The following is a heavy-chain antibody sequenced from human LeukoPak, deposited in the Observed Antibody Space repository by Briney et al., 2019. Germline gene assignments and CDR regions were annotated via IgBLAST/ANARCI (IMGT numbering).Heavy chain of an antibody. V-gene: IGHV4-34*01. Sequence: SETLSLTCAVYGGSFSGYYWGWIRQPPGKGLEWIGEINHSGSTNYNPSLKSRVTISVDTSKNQFSLKLSSVTAADTAVYYCARASPSRPTKYFQHWGQGTLVTVSS. CDR3: ARASPSRPTKYFQH. CDR1: GGSFSGYY. CDR2: INHSGST. D-gene: IGHD6-6*01. J-gene: IGHJ1*01.